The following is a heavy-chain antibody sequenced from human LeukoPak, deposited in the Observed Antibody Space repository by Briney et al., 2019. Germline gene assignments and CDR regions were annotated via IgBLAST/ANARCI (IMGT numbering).Heavy chain of an antibody. D-gene: IGHD3-10*01. Sequence: GGSLRLSCAASGFTFSNDWMHWVRQAPGKGLVWVSRIDSNGISTTYADSVKGRFTISRDNAKKTLYLQMNSLRAEDTAVYYCARDRTAWFGDLLIGYGMDVWGQGTTVTVSS. CDR2: IDSNGIST. V-gene: IGHV3-74*03. J-gene: IGHJ6*02. CDR1: GFTFSNDW. CDR3: ARDRTAWFGDLLIGYGMDV.